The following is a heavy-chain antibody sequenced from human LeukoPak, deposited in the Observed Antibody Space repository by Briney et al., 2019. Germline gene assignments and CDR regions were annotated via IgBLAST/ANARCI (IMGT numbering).Heavy chain of an antibody. CDR2: IYPGDSDT. CDR1: GYSFTSYW. CDR3: ARPPTLDSTAGNPGY. J-gene: IGHJ4*02. Sequence: KPGESLKISCKGSGYSFTSYWIGWVRQMPGKGLERMGIIYPGDSDTRYSPSFQGQVTISADKSISTAYLQWSSLKASDTAMYYCARPPTLDSTAGNPGYWGQGTLVTVSS. V-gene: IGHV5-51*03. D-gene: IGHD2/OR15-2a*01.